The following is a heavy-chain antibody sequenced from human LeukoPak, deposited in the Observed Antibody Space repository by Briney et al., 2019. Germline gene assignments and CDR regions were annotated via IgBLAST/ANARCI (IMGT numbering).Heavy chain of an antibody. D-gene: IGHD2-2*01. V-gene: IGHV1-18*01. J-gene: IGHJ4*02. CDR2: ISAYDGDT. Sequence: APVKVSCKASGHTFSSYGFAWVRQAPGRGLEWMGWISAYDGDTNYAQKIQGRVTMTTDTSTTTAYMELRSLRSDDTAVYYCARIAEYHLRYYFDYWGQGTLVTVSS. CDR1: GHTFSSYG. CDR3: ARIAEYHLRYYFDY.